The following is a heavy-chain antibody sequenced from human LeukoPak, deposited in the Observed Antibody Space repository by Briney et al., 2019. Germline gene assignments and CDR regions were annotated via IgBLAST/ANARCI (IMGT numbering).Heavy chain of an antibody. Sequence: PGGSLRLSCAASGFTLSSYATSWVRQAPGKGLEWVSAISASGADTYYADSVKGRFTISRDTSKNTVYHQMNSLRDEDTAVYYCAKQLDSGNYYPTGDDYWGQGTLVTVSS. V-gene: IGHV3-23*01. CDR3: AKQLDSGNYYPTGDDY. D-gene: IGHD3-10*01. CDR2: ISASGADT. J-gene: IGHJ4*02. CDR1: GFTLSSYA.